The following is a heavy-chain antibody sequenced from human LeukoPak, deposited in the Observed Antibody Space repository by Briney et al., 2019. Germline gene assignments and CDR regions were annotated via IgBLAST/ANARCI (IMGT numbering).Heavy chain of an antibody. CDR1: GFTFSSYA. CDR3: AKGLRSFAY. Sequence: PGGSLRLSCAASGFTFSSYAMSWVRQAPGKGLEWVSGLSGSGSSTFYADSVKGRSTISRDNSKNTVYLQMNSLRADDTAVYYCAKGLRSFAYWGPGTLVTVSS. V-gene: IGHV3-23*01. D-gene: IGHD3-16*01. CDR2: LSGSGSST. J-gene: IGHJ4*02.